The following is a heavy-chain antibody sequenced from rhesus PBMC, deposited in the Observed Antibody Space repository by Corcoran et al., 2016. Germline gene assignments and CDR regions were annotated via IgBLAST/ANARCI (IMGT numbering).Heavy chain of an antibody. CDR1: GASISSNY. J-gene: IGHJ4*01. Sequence: QVQLQESGPGLVKPSETLPLTCVVSGASISSNYWSWIRQPPGKGLEWIGYIYNPSGSTSYEPSLKSRVTICKDTSKNQFSLNLTSVTAADTAVYYCARYYYSDYDCFDYWGQGVLVTVSS. V-gene: IGHV4-147*01. D-gene: IGHD3-16*01. CDR2: IYNPSGST. CDR3: ARYYYSDYDCFDY.